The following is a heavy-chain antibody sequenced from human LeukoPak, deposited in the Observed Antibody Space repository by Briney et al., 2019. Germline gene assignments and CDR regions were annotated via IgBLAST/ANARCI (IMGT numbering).Heavy chain of an antibody. CDR1: GFTFSRNG. D-gene: IGHD3-10*01. V-gene: IGHV3-23*01. CDR2: ISGSGDNT. Sequence: RGGSLRLSCAASGFTFSRNGMTWVRQAPGKGLEWVSAISGSGDNTYYADSVKGRFTISRDNSKNTLYLQMNSLRAEDTAVYYCAKDRRAGSYDYWGQGTLVTVSS. J-gene: IGHJ4*02. CDR3: AKDRRAGSYDY.